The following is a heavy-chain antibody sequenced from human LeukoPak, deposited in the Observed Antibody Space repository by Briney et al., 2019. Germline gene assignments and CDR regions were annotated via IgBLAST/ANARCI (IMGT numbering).Heavy chain of an antibody. D-gene: IGHD7-27*01. V-gene: IGHV3-23*01. Sequence: GGSLRLSCAASGFTFSNYAMSWVRQAPGKGLEWVSAISGSGGSTSYADSVRGRFTISRDNSKNTLYLQMSSLRAEDTAVYYCAKEDPTLGYYFDNWGQGTQVTVSS. J-gene: IGHJ4*02. CDR2: ISGSGGST. CDR3: AKEDPTLGYYFDN. CDR1: GFTFSNYA.